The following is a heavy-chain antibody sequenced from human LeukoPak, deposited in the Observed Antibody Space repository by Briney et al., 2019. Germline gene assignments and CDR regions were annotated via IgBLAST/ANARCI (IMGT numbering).Heavy chain of an antibody. Sequence: QPGGSLRLSCAASGFTFNSYAMSWVRQAPGKGLEWVSAISGSGGSTYYADSVKGRFTISRDNSKNTLYLQMNSLRAEDTAVYHCAKCYYDSSGYYFGAFDIWGQGTMVTVSS. CDR3: AKCYYDSSGYYFGAFDI. CDR1: GFTFNSYA. V-gene: IGHV3-23*01. J-gene: IGHJ3*02. CDR2: ISGSGGST. D-gene: IGHD3-22*01.